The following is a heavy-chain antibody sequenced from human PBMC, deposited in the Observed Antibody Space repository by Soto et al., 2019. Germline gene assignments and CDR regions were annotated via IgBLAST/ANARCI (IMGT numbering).Heavy chain of an antibody. V-gene: IGHV3-74*01. J-gene: IGHJ6*03. CDR1: GFTFSTYW. D-gene: IGHD2-2*01. CDR3: ASRRSTSFYDPYYYYMDV. Sequence: GGSLRLSCAASGFTFSTYWMHWVRQAPGKGLVWVSRINSDGSSTSYADSVKGRFTISRDNAKNTLYLQMNSLRAEDTAVYYCASRRSTSFYDPYYYYMDVWGKGTTVTVSS. CDR2: INSDGSST.